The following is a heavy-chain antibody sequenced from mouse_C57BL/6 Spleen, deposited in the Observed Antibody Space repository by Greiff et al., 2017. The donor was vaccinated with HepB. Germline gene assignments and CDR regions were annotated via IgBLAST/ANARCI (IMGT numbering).Heavy chain of an antibody. CDR3: ARLGGSSSFDY. CDR2: IYPGDGDT. Sequence: VQLQQSGPELVKPGASVKISCKASGYAFSSSWMNWVKQRPGKGLEWIGRIYPGDGDTNYNGKFKGKATLTADKSSSTAYMQLSSLTSEDSAVYFCARLGGSSSFDYWGQGTTLTVSS. CDR1: GYAFSSSW. J-gene: IGHJ2*01. V-gene: IGHV1-82*01. D-gene: IGHD1-1*01.